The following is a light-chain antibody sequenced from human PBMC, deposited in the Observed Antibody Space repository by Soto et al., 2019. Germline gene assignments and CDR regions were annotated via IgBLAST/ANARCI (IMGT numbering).Light chain of an antibody. Sequence: AIQLTQSPASLSASVGDSVTITCRASKAIGSSFAWYQQKPGKAPNLLIYDASSLQSGVPSSFSGIGSGTEFTLTISSLQPDDFATYYCKQYNSNWTCGQGTKVDIK. J-gene: IGKJ1*01. CDR2: DAS. CDR3: KQYNSNWT. CDR1: KAIGSS. V-gene: IGKV1-13*02.